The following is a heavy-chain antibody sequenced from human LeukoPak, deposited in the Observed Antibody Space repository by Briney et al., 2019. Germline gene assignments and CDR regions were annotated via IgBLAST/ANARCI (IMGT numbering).Heavy chain of an antibody. CDR2: IKEDGSEE. CDR3: GRDRYFQY. CDR1: GFSFGSFW. V-gene: IGHV3-7*01. Sequence: GGSLRLSYVASGFSFGSFWMSWVRQAQGKGLEWVANIKEDGSEEHYLESVKGRFTISRDNAKNIVFLQMNSLREEDSAVYYCGRDRYFQYWGQGTGVIVSS. D-gene: IGHD3-9*01. J-gene: IGHJ1*01.